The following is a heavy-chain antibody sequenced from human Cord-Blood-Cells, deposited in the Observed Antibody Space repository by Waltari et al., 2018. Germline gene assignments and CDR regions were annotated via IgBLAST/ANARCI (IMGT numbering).Heavy chain of an antibody. V-gene: IGHV3-21*01. CDR2: ISSSSSYI. CDR1: GFTFSSYS. J-gene: IGHJ4*02. CDR3: ARDGVGATHLFDY. D-gene: IGHD1-26*01. Sequence: EVQLVESGGGLVKPGGSLRLSCAASGFTFSSYSMNWVRQAPGKGLEWVSSISSSSSYIYYADSVKGRFTISRDNAKNSLYLQMNSLRAEDTAVYYCARDGVGATHLFDYWGQGTLVTVSS.